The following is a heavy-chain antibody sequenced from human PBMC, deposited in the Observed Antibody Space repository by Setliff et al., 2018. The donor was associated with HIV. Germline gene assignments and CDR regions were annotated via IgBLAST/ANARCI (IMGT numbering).Heavy chain of an antibody. J-gene: IGHJ6*03. V-gene: IGHV4-4*07. Sequence: SETLSLTCTVSGGSISSYYWNWLRQPAGKGLEWIGRFFPGGSTNYNPSLNSRVSMSVDTSNNQFSLKLTSMTAADTAVYCCARGVRGTQVLATIGGEDYFYYYMDIWGKGTTVTVSS. D-gene: IGHD5-12*01. CDR1: GGSISSYY. CDR3: ARGVRGTQVLATIGGEDYFYYYMDI. CDR2: FFPGGST.